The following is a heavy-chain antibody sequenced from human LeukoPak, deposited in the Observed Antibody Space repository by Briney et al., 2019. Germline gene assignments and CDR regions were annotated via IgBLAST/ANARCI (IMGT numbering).Heavy chain of an antibody. V-gene: IGHV3-23*01. D-gene: IGHD2/OR15-2a*01. CDR3: AKSGIVLNWFDP. Sequence: GGSLRLSCAASGFTFSNYAMSWVRQTPGKGLEWVSAISGGGGTTYYADSVKGRFTISRDNSKNTLYLQMNSLRAEATAVYYCAKSGIVLNWFDPWGQGTLVTVSS. CDR1: GFTFSNYA. J-gene: IGHJ5*02. CDR2: ISGGGGTT.